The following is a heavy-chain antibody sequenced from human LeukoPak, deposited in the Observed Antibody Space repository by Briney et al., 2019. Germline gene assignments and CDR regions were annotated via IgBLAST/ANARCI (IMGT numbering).Heavy chain of an antibody. Sequence: PSETLSLTCAVYGGSFSGYYWSWIRQPPGKGLEWIGEINHSGSTNYNPSLKSRVTISVDTSKNQFSLKLSSVTAADTAVYYCARSTALDCSSTSCYTADYWGQGILVTVSS. CDR3: ARSTALDCSSTSCYTADY. V-gene: IGHV4-34*01. J-gene: IGHJ4*02. CDR1: GGSFSGYY. D-gene: IGHD2-2*02. CDR2: INHSGST.